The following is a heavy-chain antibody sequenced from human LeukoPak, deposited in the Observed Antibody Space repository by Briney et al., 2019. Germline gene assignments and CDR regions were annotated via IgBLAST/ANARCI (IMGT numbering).Heavy chain of an antibody. V-gene: IGHV4-59*01. D-gene: IGHD6-13*01. CDR2: IYYSGST. Sequence: SETLSLTCTVSGGSISSCYGSWIRQPPGKGLEWIGYIYYSGSTNYNPSLKSRVTISVDTSKNQFSLKLSSVTAADTAVYYCARMPIAAARTYFDYWGQGTLVTVSS. CDR3: ARMPIAAARTYFDY. J-gene: IGHJ4*02. CDR1: GGSISSCY.